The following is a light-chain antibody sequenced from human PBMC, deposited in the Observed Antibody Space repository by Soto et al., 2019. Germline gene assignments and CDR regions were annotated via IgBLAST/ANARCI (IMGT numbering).Light chain of an antibody. Sequence: QSVLTQPASVSGSPGQSITISCTGTSSDVGGYNYVSWYQHHPGKAPKLMIYEVSNRPSGVSNRFSVSKSGNTASLTISGLQAEDEADYYCTSYTSSNPVVFGGGTKLTVL. CDR3: TSYTSSNPVV. CDR2: EVS. V-gene: IGLV2-14*01. CDR1: SSDVGGYNY. J-gene: IGLJ2*01.